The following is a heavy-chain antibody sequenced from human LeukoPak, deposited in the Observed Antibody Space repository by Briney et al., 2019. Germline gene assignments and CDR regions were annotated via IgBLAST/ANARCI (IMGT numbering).Heavy chain of an antibody. J-gene: IGHJ4*02. CDR3: ARLAAAASRGFDY. CDR2: IYTSGST. D-gene: IGHD6-13*01. CDR1: GGSISSYY. Sequence: PSETLSLTCTVSGGSISSYYWSWIRQPPGKGLEWTGYIYTSGSTNYNPSLKSRVTISVDTSKNQFSLKLSSVTAADTAVYYCARLAAAASRGFDYWGQGTLVTVSS. V-gene: IGHV4-4*09.